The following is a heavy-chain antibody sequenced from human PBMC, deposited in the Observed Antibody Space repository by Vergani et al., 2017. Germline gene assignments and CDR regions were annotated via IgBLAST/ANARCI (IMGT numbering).Heavy chain of an antibody. D-gene: IGHD4-23*01. J-gene: IGHJ5*02. CDR3: AKDRPSGTYGGDWLAP. CDR2: ISYDGSNK. V-gene: IGHV3-30*18. CDR1: GFSFSSYG. Sequence: QVQLVESGGGVVQPGKSLRLSCAASGFSFSSYGMHWVRQAPGKGLEWVAVISYDGSNKYYADSVKGRFTISRDTSKNTLYLQMNSLRAEDTAVYYCAKDRPSGTYGGDWLAPWGQGTLVTVSS.